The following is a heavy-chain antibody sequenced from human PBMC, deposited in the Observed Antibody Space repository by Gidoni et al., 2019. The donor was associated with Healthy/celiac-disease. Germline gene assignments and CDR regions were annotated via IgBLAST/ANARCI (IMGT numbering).Heavy chain of an antibody. D-gene: IGHD4-17*01. J-gene: IGHJ3*02. V-gene: IGHV3-11*01. Sequence: QVQLVESGGGLVKPGGSLSRSCAASGFSFSDYYMRGIRQAPGKGLGWVSYISSSGSTIYYSDSVKGRFTISRDNAKNSLYLQMNSLRAEDTAVYYCARDISTNDYGDNPRVDAFDIWGQGTMVTVSS. CDR1: GFSFSDYY. CDR2: ISSSGSTI. CDR3: ARDISTNDYGDNPRVDAFDI.